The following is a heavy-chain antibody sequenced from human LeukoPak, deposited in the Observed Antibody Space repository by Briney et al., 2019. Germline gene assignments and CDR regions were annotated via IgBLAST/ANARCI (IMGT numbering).Heavy chain of an antibody. J-gene: IGHJ4*02. CDR1: GGSFSGYY. CDR2: INHSGST. V-gene: IGHV4-34*01. D-gene: IGHD6-13*01. CDR3: ARRSWYGPSDY. Sequence: PSETLSLTCAVYGGSFSGYYWSWIRQPAGKGLEWIGEINHSGSTNYNPSLKSRVTISVDTSKNQFSLKLSSVTAADTAVYYCARRSWYGPSDYWGQGTLVTVSS.